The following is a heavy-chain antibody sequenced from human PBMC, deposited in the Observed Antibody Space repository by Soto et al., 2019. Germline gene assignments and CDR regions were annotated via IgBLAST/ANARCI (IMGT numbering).Heavy chain of an antibody. CDR1: GGTFSSYA. V-gene: IGHV1-69*13. Sequence: GSAVKVSCKASGGTFSSYAISWVRQAPGQGLEWMGGIIPIFGTANYAQKFQGRVTITADESTSTAYMELSSLRSEDTAVYYGSRDVGTWLGPFYIWGQGTRVIVSS. J-gene: IGHJ3*02. CDR2: IIPIFGTA. D-gene: IGHD5-12*01. CDR3: SRDVGTWLGPFYI.